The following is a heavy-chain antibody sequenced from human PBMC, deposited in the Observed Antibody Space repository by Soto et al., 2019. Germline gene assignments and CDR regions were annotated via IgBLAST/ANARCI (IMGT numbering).Heavy chain of an antibody. V-gene: IGHV4-30-4*01. J-gene: IGHJ4*02. CDR2: IYNGGTT. CDR1: GGSINTVNYY. D-gene: IGHD6-13*01. Sequence: SETLSLTCTVSGGSINTVNYYWSWIRQSPDKGLEWIGHIYNGGTTYNNPSLTSRVTISVDTSNNQFSLKLSSVSAADTAVYYCAREVSSSSWYVDYWSQGSLVTVLL. CDR3: AREVSSSSWYVDY.